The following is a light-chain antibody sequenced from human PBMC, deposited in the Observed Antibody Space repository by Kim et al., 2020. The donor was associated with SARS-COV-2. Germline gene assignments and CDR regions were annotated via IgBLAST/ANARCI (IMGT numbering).Light chain of an antibody. CDR2: DAS. CDR3: QQRSNWPWT. J-gene: IGKJ1*01. V-gene: IGKV3-11*01. CDR1: QSVSTH. Sequence: LSPGDRATLSCRASQSVSTHLAWYQQKPGQPPRLLIYDASNRATVIPARFSGSGSGTDFTLTISSLEPEDFAVYYCQQRSNWPWTFGQGTKVDI.